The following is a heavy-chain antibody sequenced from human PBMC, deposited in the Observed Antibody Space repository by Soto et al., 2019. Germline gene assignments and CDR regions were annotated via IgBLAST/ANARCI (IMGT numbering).Heavy chain of an antibody. V-gene: IGHV3-21*01. Sequence: EVQLVESGGGLVKPGGSLRLSCAASGFIFSDFTMNWVRQAPGKGLEWVSSMNPSGSYVYYADSVKGRFTVSRDNAKNSVYLQMNSPRAEDTAVYYCAIENYWGQGTLVTVSS. CDR1: GFIFSDFT. CDR2: MNPSGSYV. CDR3: AIENY. J-gene: IGHJ4*02. D-gene: IGHD3-10*01.